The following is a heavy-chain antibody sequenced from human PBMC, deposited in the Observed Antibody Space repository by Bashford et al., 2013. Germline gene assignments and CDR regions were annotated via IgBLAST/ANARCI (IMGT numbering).Heavy chain of an antibody. J-gene: IGHJ4*02. Sequence: GESLKISCKGSGYSFSTYWIGWVRQLPGKGLEWMGIIYPDDSDSRYSPSFQGQVTISVDKSISTSYLQWSSLKASDTAIYYCARRRYGGYELFWDFWGQGTRVTVSS. D-gene: IGHD5-12*01. V-gene: IGHV5-51*01. CDR1: GYSFSTYW. CDR3: ARRRYGGYELFWDF. CDR2: IYPDDSDS.